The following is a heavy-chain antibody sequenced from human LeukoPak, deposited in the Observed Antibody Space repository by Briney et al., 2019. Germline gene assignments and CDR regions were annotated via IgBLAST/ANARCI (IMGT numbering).Heavy chain of an antibody. D-gene: IGHD2-21*01. V-gene: IGHV3-15*07. CDR2: IKSKTDGGTT. CDR3: TTPRGIPN. Sequence: GGSLRPSCAASGFTLSNVWMNWVRQAPGKGLEWVGRIKSKTDGGTTDYAAPVKGRFTISRDESENMIYLEMNSLKIEDTAVYYCTTPRGIPNWGQGTLVTVSS. CDR1: GFTLSNVW. J-gene: IGHJ4*02.